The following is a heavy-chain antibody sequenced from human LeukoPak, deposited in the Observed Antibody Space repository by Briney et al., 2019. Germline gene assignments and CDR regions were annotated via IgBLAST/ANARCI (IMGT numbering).Heavy chain of an antibody. J-gene: IGHJ6*02. Sequence: SQTLSLTCAISGDSVPSNSATWNWIRQSPSRGLEWLGRTYYRSRWHNDYAVSVRSRITITPDTSKNQFSLQLNSVTPEDTAVYFCVRGFDYASGTYPYYPYYEMDVWGQGTTVTVSS. CDR2: TYYRSRWHN. D-gene: IGHD3-10*01. CDR3: VRGFDYASGTYPYYPYYEMDV. CDR1: GDSVPSNSAT. V-gene: IGHV6-1*01.